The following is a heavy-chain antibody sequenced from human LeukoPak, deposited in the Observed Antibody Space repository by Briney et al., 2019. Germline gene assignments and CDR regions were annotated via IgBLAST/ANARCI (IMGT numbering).Heavy chain of an antibody. J-gene: IGHJ5*02. CDR3: ARGIRPPKGGWFDP. D-gene: IGHD3-16*01. Sequence: SQTLSLTCAVSGGSISSGGYSWSWIRRPPGKGLEWIGYIYHSGSTYYNPSPKSRVTISVDRSKNQFSLKLSSVTAADTAVYYCARGIRPPKGGWFDPWGQGTLVTVSS. V-gene: IGHV4-30-2*01. CDR2: IYHSGST. CDR1: GGSISSGGYS.